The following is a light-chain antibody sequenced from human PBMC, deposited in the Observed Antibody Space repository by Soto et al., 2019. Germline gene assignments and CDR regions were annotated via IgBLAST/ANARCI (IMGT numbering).Light chain of an antibody. Sequence: QSVLTQPPSASGTPGQRVTISCSGSSSNIGGNLVSWYQQVPGTAPKLLIYSNNQRPSGVPDRFSGSKSGTSASLAISGLQSEDEADYYCATWDDSLTCYVFATGTKV. CDR2: SNN. CDR3: ATWDDSLTCYV. V-gene: IGLV1-44*01. J-gene: IGLJ1*01. CDR1: SSNIGGNL.